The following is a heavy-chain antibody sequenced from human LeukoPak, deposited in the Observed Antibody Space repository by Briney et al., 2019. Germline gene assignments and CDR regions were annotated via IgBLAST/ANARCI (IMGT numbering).Heavy chain of an antibody. J-gene: IGHJ4*02. CDR3: ARRAPENYIFDY. Sequence: PSETLSLTCAVSGYSISSGYYWGWIRQPPGQGLEWIGSIYHSGSSYYNPSLKSRATISVDASKNHFSLKLSSVTAADTAVYYWARRAPENYIFDYWGQGTLVTVSS. CDR1: GYSISSGYY. D-gene: IGHD1-7*01. V-gene: IGHV4-38-2*01. CDR2: IYHSGSS.